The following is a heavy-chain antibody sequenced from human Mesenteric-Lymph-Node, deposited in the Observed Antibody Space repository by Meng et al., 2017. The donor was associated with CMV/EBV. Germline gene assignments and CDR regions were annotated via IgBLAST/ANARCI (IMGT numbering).Heavy chain of an antibody. Sequence: GGSLRLSCEATGFTLSSYAMSWVRQAPGKGLEWVSSISSSTSYMYYADSVKGRFTISRDNAKNSLYLQMNSLRAEDTAVYYCARESTTVTTRYWFDPWGQGTLVTVSS. CDR2: ISSSTSYM. CDR3: ARESTTVTTRYWFDP. J-gene: IGHJ5*02. CDR1: GFTLSSYA. D-gene: IGHD4-11*01. V-gene: IGHV3-21*01.